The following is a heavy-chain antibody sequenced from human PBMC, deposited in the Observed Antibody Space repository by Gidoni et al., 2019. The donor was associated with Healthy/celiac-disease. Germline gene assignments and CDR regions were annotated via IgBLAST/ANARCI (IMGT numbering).Heavy chain of an antibody. CDR2: IKQDGSEK. V-gene: IGHV3-7*03. CDR1: GFTFSSHW. J-gene: IGHJ4*02. Sequence: EVQLVESGGGLVQPGGSLRLSCAASGFTFSSHWMSWVRQAPGKGLEWVANIKQDGSEKYYVDSVKGRFTISRDNAKNSLYLQMNSLRAEDTAVYYCARDPSSSIAATPFDYWGQGTLVTVSS. CDR3: ARDPSSSIAATPFDY. D-gene: IGHD6-6*01.